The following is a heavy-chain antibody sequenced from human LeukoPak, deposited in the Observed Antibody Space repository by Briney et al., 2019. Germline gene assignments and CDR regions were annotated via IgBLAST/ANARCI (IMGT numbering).Heavy chain of an antibody. CDR3: ARSIVYSSDSDGGYYFDY. D-gene: IGHD6-19*01. J-gene: IGHJ4*02. CDR2: IIPIFGTA. CDR1: GGTFSSYA. Sequence: SVKVSCKASGGTFSSYAISWVRQAPGQGLEWMGGIIPIFGTANYAQKFLGRVSITRDTSAITAYMELNYLRSEDTALYFCARSIVYSSDSDGGYYFDYWGQGTLVTVSS. V-gene: IGHV1-69*05.